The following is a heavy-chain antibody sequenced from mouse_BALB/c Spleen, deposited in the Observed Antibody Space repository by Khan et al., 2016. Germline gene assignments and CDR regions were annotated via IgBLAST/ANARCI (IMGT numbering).Heavy chain of an antibody. CDR3: AREDYGNYGDYFDY. J-gene: IGHJ2*01. V-gene: IGHV5-6-5*01. CDR1: GFTFRNYA. D-gene: IGHD2-1*01. Sequence: VELVESGGGLVKPGGSLKLSCAASGFTFRNYAMSWVRQTPEKRLEWVASISTGDSTYYGDSVKGRFTISRDTVRNILYLQMSSLRSEDTAMFYCAREDYGNYGDYFDYWGQGTTLTVSS. CDR2: ISTGDST.